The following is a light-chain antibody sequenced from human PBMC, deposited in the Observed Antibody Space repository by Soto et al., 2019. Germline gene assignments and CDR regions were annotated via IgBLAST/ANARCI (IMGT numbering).Light chain of an antibody. CDR3: QQYAISWT. Sequence: EVVLTQSPVTLSLSPGERATLSCRASQSVSSSYLAWYQQKPGQAPRLLIYAASSRATGIPGRFSGSGSGTDFTLTISRLEPEDFAVYYCQQYAISWTFGQGTKVEIK. J-gene: IGKJ1*01. CDR2: AAS. V-gene: IGKV3-20*01. CDR1: QSVSSSY.